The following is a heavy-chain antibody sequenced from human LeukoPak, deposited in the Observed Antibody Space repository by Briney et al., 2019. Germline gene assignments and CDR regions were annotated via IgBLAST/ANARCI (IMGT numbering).Heavy chain of an antibody. CDR3: ATDRGWRTSGYYLYYFEY. CDR2: IKHDGSEK. Sequence: GGSLRLSCAASGFIFTNYFMSWVRQAPGKGREGLASIKHDGSEKYYVDSVRGRFTISRDNTMNSLYLQMSSLRAEDTAVYYCATDRGWRTSGYYLYYFEYWGQGTLVTYSS. D-gene: IGHD3-3*01. V-gene: IGHV3-7*01. J-gene: IGHJ4*02. CDR1: GFIFTNYF.